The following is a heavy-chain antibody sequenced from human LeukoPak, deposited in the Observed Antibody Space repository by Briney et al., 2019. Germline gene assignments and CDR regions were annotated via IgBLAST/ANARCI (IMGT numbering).Heavy chain of an antibody. CDR1: GFTFSSHG. CDR2: IWYDGSNK. Sequence: PGRSLRLSCAASGFTFSSHGMHWVRQAPGKGLEWVAVIWYDGSNKYYADSVKGRFTISRDNSKNTLYLQMNSLRAEDTAVYYCAKDELKLDYWGQGTLVTVSS. D-gene: IGHD1-26*01. V-gene: IGHV3-33*06. J-gene: IGHJ4*02. CDR3: AKDELKLDY.